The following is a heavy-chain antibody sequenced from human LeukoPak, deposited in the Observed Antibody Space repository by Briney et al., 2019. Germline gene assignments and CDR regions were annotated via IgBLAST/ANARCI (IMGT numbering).Heavy chain of an antibody. D-gene: IGHD2-15*01. J-gene: IGHJ6*03. CDR1: GGSISSSSYY. V-gene: IGHV4-39*07. Sequence: SETLSLTCTVSGGSISSSSYYWGWIRQPPGKGLEWIGSIYYSGSTYYNPSLKSRVTISVDTSKNQFSLKLSSVTAADTAVYYCARTRYCSGGSCYQPYYYYYYMDVWGKGTTVTISS. CDR3: ARTRYCSGGSCYQPYYYYYYMDV. CDR2: IYYSGST.